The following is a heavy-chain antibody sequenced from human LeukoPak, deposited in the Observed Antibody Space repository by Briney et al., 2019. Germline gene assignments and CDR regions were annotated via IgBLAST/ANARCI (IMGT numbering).Heavy chain of an antibody. V-gene: IGHV4-59*01. J-gene: IGHJ4*02. CDR2: IYYSGST. D-gene: IGHD3-22*01. Sequence: SETLYLTCNMSGGSIGKDYWSWIRQSPGEGLEWIGNIYYSGSTNYNPSLASRVTISVDTSKNEFSLKMSSVTTADTAVYYCARSDSGGYYNEYWGQGALVTVSA. CDR1: GGSIGKDY. CDR3: ARSDSGGYYNEY.